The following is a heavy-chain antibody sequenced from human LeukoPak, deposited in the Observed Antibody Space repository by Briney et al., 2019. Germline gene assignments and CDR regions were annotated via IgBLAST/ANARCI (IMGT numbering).Heavy chain of an antibody. Sequence: SETLSLTCAVSGYSISSGYYWGWIRQPPGKGLESIGSMYHSGNTYYNPSLKSRVTISIDTSKNQFSLKLSSVTAADTAIYYSARLRGQGFDSWGQGTLVTVSS. CDR2: MYHSGNT. CDR1: GYSISSGYY. V-gene: IGHV4-38-2*01. CDR3: ARLRGQGFDS. J-gene: IGHJ4*02.